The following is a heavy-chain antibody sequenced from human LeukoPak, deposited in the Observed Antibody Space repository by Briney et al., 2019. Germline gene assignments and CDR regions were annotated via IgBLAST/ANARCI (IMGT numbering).Heavy chain of an antibody. CDR2: IYSGDNA. J-gene: IGHJ4*02. CDR3: ARVDYGSGNDYFDY. V-gene: IGHV3-53*01. D-gene: IGHD3-10*01. Sequence: GGSLRLSCAASGFTVSNNYMSWVRQAPGKGLEWVSVIYSGDNAYYVESVKGRFTISRDNSKNTLYLQMNSLRAEDTAVYYCARVDYGSGNDYFDYWGQGTLVTVSS. CDR1: GFTVSNNY.